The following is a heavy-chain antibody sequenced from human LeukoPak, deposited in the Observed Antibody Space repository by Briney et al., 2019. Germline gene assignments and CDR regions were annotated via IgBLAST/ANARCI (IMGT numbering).Heavy chain of an antibody. CDR2: INPSGGST. J-gene: IGHJ4*02. CDR1: GYTFTSYY. CDR3: ARARSDEDGYNYYFDD. V-gene: IGHV1-46*01. Sequence: ASVKVSCKASGYTFTSYYMHWVRQAPGQGLEWMGIINPSGGSTSYAQKFQGRVTMTRDTSTSTVYMELSSLRSEDTAVYYCARARSDEDGYNYYFDDWGQGTLVTVSS. D-gene: IGHD5-24*01.